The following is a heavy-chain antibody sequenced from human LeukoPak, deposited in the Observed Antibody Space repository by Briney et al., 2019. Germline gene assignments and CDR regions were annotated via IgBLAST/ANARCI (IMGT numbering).Heavy chain of an antibody. CDR2: ISWNSGSI. CDR1: GFTFDDYA. J-gene: IGHJ6*02. CDR3: AKNLGSYYYYYGMDV. V-gene: IGHV3-9*01. Sequence: PGGSLRLSCAASGFTFDDYAMHWVRQAPGKGLEWVSGISWNSGSIGYADSVKGRFTISRGNAKNSLYLQMNSLRAEDTALYYCAKNLGSYYYYYGMDVWGQGTTVTASS. D-gene: IGHD3-16*01.